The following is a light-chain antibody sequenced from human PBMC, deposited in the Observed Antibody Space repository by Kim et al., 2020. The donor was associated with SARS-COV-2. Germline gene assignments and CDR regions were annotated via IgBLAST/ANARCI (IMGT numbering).Light chain of an antibody. V-gene: IGKV3-20*01. CDR1: QSVSRNY. J-gene: IGKJ1*01. Sequence: PGERAPLPCLASQSVSRNYVACYQQKPGQAPRLLIYGASTRATGIPDRFSGSGSGTDFSLTISRLEPGDFAVYYCQQYDDSSSWTFGQGTKVDIK. CDR3: QQYDDSSSWT. CDR2: GAS.